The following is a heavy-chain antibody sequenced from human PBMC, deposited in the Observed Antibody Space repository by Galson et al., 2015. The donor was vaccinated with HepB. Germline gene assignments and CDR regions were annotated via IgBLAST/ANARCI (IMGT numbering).Heavy chain of an antibody. J-gene: IGHJ6*04. CDR1: GFTFSHAW. Sequence: SLRLSCAASGFTFSHAWMTWVRQAPGKGLEWVGRIKSKTDGGTTDYAAPVKGRFTISRDEVKNTVFLQINSLKTEDTAVYYCTRVNRDVWNDGFYHVMDVLGTGTTFTVSS. CDR3: TRVNRDVWNDGFYHVMDV. D-gene: IGHD1-1*01. CDR2: IKSKTDGGTT. V-gene: IGHV3-15*01.